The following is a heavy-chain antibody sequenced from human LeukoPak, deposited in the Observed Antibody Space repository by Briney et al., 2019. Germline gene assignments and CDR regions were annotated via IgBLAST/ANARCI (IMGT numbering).Heavy chain of an antibody. V-gene: IGHV4-34*01. J-gene: IGHJ4*02. CDR2: INHSGST. CDR1: GVSFSGYY. D-gene: IGHD5-24*01. CDR3: ASTYQRWLQSI. Sequence: KSSETLSLTCAVYGVSFSGYYWSWIRQPPGKGLEWIGEINHSGSTNYNPSLKGRVTISVDTSKNQFSLKLSSVTAADTAAYYCASTYQRWLQSIWGQGTLVTVSS.